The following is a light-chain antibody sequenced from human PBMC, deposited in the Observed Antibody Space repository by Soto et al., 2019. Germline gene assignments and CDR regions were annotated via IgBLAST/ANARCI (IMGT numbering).Light chain of an antibody. V-gene: IGLV2-14*01. CDR3: SAYTSSGVV. Sequence: QSALTQPASVSGSPGQSITISCTGTSSDVGGYNYVSWYQQHPGKAPKLMIYEVSNRPSGVSNRFSGSKSGNTASLTISGRQAEDEADYYCSAYTSSGVVFGGGTKLTVL. CDR2: EVS. CDR1: SSDVGGYNY. J-gene: IGLJ2*01.